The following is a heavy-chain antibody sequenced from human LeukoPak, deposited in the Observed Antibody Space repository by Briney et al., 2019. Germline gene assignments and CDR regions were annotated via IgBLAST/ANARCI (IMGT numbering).Heavy chain of an antibody. J-gene: IGHJ4*02. V-gene: IGHV3-23*01. CDR2: ISDSGGRT. Sequence: PGGSLRLSCVASGFPFSSRAMSWVRQAPAKGLEWVSSISDSGGRTYYADSVQGRFTISRDNSKNTLYLQMHSLRAEDTAIYYCAKVSVCYGCYLDYWGQGTLVTVS. CDR3: AKVSVCYGCYLDY. D-gene: IGHD3-16*01. CDR1: GFPFSSRA.